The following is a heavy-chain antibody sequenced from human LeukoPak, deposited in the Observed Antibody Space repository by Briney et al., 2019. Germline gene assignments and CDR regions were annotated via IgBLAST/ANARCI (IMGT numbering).Heavy chain of an antibody. J-gene: IGHJ4*02. CDR3: AKTPRWLQFYYFDY. D-gene: IGHD5-12*01. CDR1: GFTFSSYA. Sequence: GGSLRLSCAASGFTFSSYAMSWVRQAPGKVLEWVSAISGSGGSTYYADSVKGRFTISRDNSKNTLYLQMNSLRAEDTAVYYCAKTPRWLQFYYFDYWGQGTLVTVSS. V-gene: IGHV3-23*01. CDR2: ISGSGGST.